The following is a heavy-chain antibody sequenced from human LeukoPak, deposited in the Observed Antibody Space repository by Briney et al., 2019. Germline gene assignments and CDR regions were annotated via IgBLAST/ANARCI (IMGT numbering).Heavy chain of an antibody. CDR1: GYIFTNNW. J-gene: IGHJ5*02. D-gene: IGHD2-15*01. V-gene: IGHV5-51*01. CDR2: TYPGDSNT. Sequence: GESLKISCKGSGYIFTNNWIGWVRQMPGKGLERMGITYPGDSNTRYSPSFQGQVTISADKSISSAYLQWSSLKASDTAMYYCVRSPACSSGTCYPNWFDPWGQGTLVTVSS. CDR3: VRSPACSSGTCYPNWFDP.